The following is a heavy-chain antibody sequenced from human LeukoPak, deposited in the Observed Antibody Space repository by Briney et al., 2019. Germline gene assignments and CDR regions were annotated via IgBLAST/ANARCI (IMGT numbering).Heavy chain of an antibody. D-gene: IGHD6-6*01. CDR1: GYTFTGYY. CDR2: INPNSGGT. Sequence: GASVKVSCKASGYTFTGYYMHWVRQAPGQGLEWMGRINPNSGGTNYAQKFQGRVTMTRDTSISTAYMELSRLRSDDTAVYSCARPYSSSAFDYWGQGTLVTVSS. J-gene: IGHJ4*02. CDR3: ARPYSSSAFDY. V-gene: IGHV1-2*06.